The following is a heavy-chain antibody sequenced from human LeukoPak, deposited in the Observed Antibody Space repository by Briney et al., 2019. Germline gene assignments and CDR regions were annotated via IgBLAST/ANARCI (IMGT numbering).Heavy chain of an antibody. Sequence: NPSETLSLTCAVYGGSFSGYYWSWIRQPPGKGLEWIGEINHSGSTNYNPSLKSRVTISVDTSKNQFSLKLSSVTAADTAVYYCARGLISWHYYDSSVPGYWGQGTLVTVSS. CDR2: INHSGST. CDR3: ARGLISWHYYDSSVPGY. J-gene: IGHJ4*02. D-gene: IGHD3-22*01. V-gene: IGHV4-34*01. CDR1: GGSFSGYY.